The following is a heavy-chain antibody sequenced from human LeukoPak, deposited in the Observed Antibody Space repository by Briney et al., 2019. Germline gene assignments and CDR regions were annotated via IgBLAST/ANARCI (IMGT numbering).Heavy chain of an antibody. J-gene: IGHJ4*02. CDR2: ISGSGGAS. CDR3: ATENGG. CDR1: RFTFSSYA. Sequence: GGSLRLSCAASRFTFSSYAMSWVRQAPGKGLEWVSSISGSGGASYYADSVKGRLTISRDNSKNTLYLQMSSLRAEDTAVYYCATENGGWGQGTLITVSS. V-gene: IGHV3-23*01. D-gene: IGHD1-1*01.